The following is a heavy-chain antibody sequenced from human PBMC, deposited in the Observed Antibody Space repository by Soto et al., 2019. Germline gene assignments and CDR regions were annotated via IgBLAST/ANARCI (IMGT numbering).Heavy chain of an antibody. CDR2: IYYSGST. CDR1: GGSISSYY. Sequence: SETLSLTCTVSGGSISSYYWSWIRQPPGKGLEWIGYIYYSGSTNYNPSLKSRVTISVDTSKNQLSLKLSSVTAADTAVYYCAGSRDRYIDYDFWSGYYPRWFDPWGQGTLVTVSS. J-gene: IGHJ5*02. CDR3: AGSRDRYIDYDFWSGYYPRWFDP. D-gene: IGHD3-3*01. V-gene: IGHV4-59*01.